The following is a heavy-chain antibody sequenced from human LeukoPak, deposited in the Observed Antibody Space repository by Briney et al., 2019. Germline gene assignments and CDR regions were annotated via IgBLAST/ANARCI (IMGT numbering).Heavy chain of an antibody. CDR1: GFTFSGSA. Sequence: GGSLRLSCAASGFTFSGSAMHWVRQASGKGLEWVGRIRSKANSYATAYAASVKGRFTNSRDNSKNTAYLQMNSLKTEDTAVYYCTRRDYYDSSGYYDYWGQGTLVTVSS. D-gene: IGHD3-22*01. CDR2: IRSKANSYAT. J-gene: IGHJ4*02. CDR3: TRRDYYDSSGYYDY. V-gene: IGHV3-73*01.